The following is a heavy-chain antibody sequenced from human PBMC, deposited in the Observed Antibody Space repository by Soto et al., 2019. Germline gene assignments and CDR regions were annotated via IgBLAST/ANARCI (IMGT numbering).Heavy chain of an antibody. CDR3: ARDDGMGV. V-gene: IGHV3-21*01. CDR1: GFTFISYS. Sequence: PGWSLRLACASSGFTFISYSMNWVRQAPGKGLEWVSSISSSSSYIYYADSVKGRFTISRDNAKNSLYLQMNSLRAEDTAVYYCARDDGMGVWGQGTTVTVSS. J-gene: IGHJ6*02. CDR2: ISSSSSYI.